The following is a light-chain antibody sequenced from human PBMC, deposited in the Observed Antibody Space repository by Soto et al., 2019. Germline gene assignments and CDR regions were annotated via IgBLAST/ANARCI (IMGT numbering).Light chain of an antibody. J-gene: IGKJ1*01. Sequence: DIQMTQSPATLSASVGDRVTITCRASQTINNCLAWYQQRPGQAPKLLIYDAFSLQSGVPSRFGGSGSGTEFTLTISSLQPDDFATYYSQQYETSLRTFGQGTKVDIK. CDR1: QTINNC. CDR2: DAF. CDR3: QQYETSLRT. V-gene: IGKV1-5*01.